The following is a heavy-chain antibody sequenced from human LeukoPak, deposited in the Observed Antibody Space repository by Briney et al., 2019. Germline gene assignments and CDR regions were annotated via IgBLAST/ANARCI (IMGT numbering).Heavy chain of an antibody. J-gene: IGHJ6*02. CDR1: GFTFSSYA. D-gene: IGHD4-17*01. V-gene: IGHV3-23*01. Sequence: GGSLRLSCAASGFTFSSYAMSWVRQAPGKGLEWVSAISGSGGSTYYADSVKGRFTISRDNPKNTLYLQMNSLRAEDTAVYYCAKGPTTVTPRLYYYGMDVWGQGTTVTVSS. CDR3: AKGPTTVTPRLYYYGMDV. CDR2: ISGSGGST.